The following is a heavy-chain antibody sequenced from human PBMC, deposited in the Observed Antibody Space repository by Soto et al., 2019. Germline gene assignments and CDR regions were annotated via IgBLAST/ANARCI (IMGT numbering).Heavy chain of an antibody. V-gene: IGHV1-2*02. Sequence: QVQLVQSGSEVKKPGASVKVSCKASGYNFIGYFINWLRQAPGQGPEWMGWINSNSGGTMYPEKFHSSATMTRDASTSVVYLDLSGLTTADTAVSYCARDTPPGLSQSFDRWGQGALVTVSS. CDR3: ARDTPPGLSQSFDR. CDR1: GYNFIGYF. CDR2: INSNSGGT. J-gene: IGHJ4*02. D-gene: IGHD2-15*01.